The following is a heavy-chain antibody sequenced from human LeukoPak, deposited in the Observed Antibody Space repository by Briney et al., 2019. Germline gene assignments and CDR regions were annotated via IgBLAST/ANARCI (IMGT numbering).Heavy chain of an antibody. CDR3: ARGLLWFGDWGLGFDP. CDR2: IHYSGSP. V-gene: IGHV4-28*03. D-gene: IGHD3-10*01. CDR1: GYTISSNKW. J-gene: IGHJ5*02. Sequence: SDTLSLTCAVSGYTISSNKWWGWIRQPPGKGLEWIGYIHYSGSPDYNPSLKSRVTISVDTSKNQFSLKLSSVTAADTAVYYCARGLLWFGDWGLGFDPWGQGTLVTVSS.